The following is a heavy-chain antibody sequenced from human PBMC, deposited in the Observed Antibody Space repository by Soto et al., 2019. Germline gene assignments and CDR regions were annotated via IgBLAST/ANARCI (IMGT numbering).Heavy chain of an antibody. Sequence: QVQLVQSGAEVKKPGASVKVSCKASGYTFTSYGISWVRQAPGQGLEWMGWISAYNGNTNYAQKLQGRVTMTTDTSTSTAHMELRSLRSDDTAVYYCARLGVLHSSGWYYYGMDVWGQGTTVTVSS. V-gene: IGHV1-18*01. J-gene: IGHJ6*02. CDR2: ISAYNGNT. CDR1: GYTFTSYG. CDR3: ARLGVLHSSGWYYYGMDV. D-gene: IGHD6-19*01.